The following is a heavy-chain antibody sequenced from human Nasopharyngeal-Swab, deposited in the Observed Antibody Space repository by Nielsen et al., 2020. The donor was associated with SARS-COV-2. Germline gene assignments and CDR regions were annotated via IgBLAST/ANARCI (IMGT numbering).Heavy chain of an antibody. V-gene: IGHV3-9*01. CDR2: ISWNSGSI. D-gene: IGHD3-10*02. CDR3: AKDIVRGVMDALDI. CDR1: GFTFDDYA. Sequence: SLKISCAASGFTFDDYAMHWVRQAPGKGLEWVSGISWNSGSIDYADSVKGRFTISRDNAKNSLYLQMNSLRAEDTALYYCAKDIVRGVMDALDIWGQGTMVTVSS. J-gene: IGHJ3*02.